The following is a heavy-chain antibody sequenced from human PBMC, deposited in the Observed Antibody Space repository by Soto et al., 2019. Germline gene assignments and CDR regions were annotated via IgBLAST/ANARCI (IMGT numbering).Heavy chain of an antibody. J-gene: IGHJ6*02. CDR3: ARAGAPSMLGYYYGMDV. Sequence: QVQLVQSGAEVKKPGSSVKVSCKASGGTFNTYAISWVRQAPGHGHEWMGGIIPIFGAANYTQKFQGRVTITADESTSTAYMELSRLRSEDTAVYCCARAGAPSMLGYYYGMDVWGQGTTVTVSS. V-gene: IGHV1-69*01. D-gene: IGHD3-10*02. CDR1: GGTFNTYA. CDR2: IIPIFGAA.